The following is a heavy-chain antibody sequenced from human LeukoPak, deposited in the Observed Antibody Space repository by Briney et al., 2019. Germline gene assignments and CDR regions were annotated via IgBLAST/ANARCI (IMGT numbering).Heavy chain of an antibody. Sequence: PGGSLRLSCAASGFTFSTYAMSWVRQAPGKGPEWVSSISGRGNNTYYADSVKGRFTISRDNSKNTLHLQMNSLRAEDTAIYYCARAYSSSWYDYWGQGTLVTVSS. CDR2: ISGRGNNT. CDR3: ARAYSSSWYDY. D-gene: IGHD6-13*01. V-gene: IGHV3-23*01. CDR1: GFTFSTYA. J-gene: IGHJ4*02.